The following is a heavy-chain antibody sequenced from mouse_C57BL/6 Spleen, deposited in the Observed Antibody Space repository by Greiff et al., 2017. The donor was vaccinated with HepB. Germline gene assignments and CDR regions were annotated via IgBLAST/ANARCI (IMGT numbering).Heavy chain of an antibody. CDR1: GYAFSSSW. J-gene: IGHJ1*03. V-gene: IGHV1-82*01. D-gene: IGHD2-1*01. Sequence: QVQLQQSGPELVKPGASVKISCKASGYAFSSSWMNWVKQRPGKGFEWIGRIYPGDGDTNYNGKFKGKATLTADKSSSTAYMQLSSLTSEDSALYFCAKEGGIYYVKDHSYFDVCGTGTTLTVSS. CDR3: AKEGGIYYVKDHSYFDV. CDR2: IYPGDGDT.